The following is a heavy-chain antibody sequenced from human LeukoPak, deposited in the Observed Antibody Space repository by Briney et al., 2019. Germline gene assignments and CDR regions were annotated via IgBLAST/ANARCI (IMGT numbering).Heavy chain of an antibody. CDR1: GFTFSSYS. J-gene: IGHJ4*02. Sequence: GGSLRLSCAASGFTFSSYSMNWVRQAPGKGLEWVSYISSSSSTIYYADSVKGRFTISRDNAKNSLYLQMNSLRAEDTAVYYCARDTYGGKLDYWGQGTLVTVSS. V-gene: IGHV3-48*01. CDR2: ISSSSSTI. CDR3: ARDTYGGKLDY. D-gene: IGHD4-23*01.